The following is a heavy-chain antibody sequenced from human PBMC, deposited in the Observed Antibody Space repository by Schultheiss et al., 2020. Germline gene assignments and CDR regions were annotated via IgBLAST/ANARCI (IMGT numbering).Heavy chain of an antibody. V-gene: IGHV3-11*01. Sequence: GESLKISCAASGFTFSDYYMSWIRQAPGKGLEWVSYISSSGSTIYYADSVKGRFTISRDNAKNSLYLQMNSLRAEDTAVYYCARDNYDSSGYDPFFDYWGEGTLVTVSA. CDR3: ARDNYDSSGYDPFFDY. D-gene: IGHD3-22*01. CDR1: GFTFSDYY. CDR2: ISSSGSTI. J-gene: IGHJ4*02.